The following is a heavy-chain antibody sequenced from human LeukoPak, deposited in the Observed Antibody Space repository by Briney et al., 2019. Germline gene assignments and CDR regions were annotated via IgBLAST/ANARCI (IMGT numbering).Heavy chain of an antibody. V-gene: IGHV3-21*01. CDR2: ISSSSSYI. CDR3: ARGPDDYVWGTNRHFDY. Sequence: GGSLRLSCAASGFTFSSYSMNRVRQAPGKGLEWVSSISSSSSYIYYADSVKGRFTISRDNAKNSLYLQMNSLRAEDTAVYYCARGPDDYVWGTNRHFDYWGQGTLVTVSS. J-gene: IGHJ4*02. CDR1: GFTFSSYS. D-gene: IGHD3-16*01.